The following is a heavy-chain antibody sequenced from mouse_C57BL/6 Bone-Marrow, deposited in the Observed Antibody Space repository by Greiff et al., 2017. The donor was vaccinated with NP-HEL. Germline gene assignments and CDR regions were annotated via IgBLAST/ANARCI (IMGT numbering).Heavy chain of an antibody. Sequence: EVQLQQSGPELVKPGASVKISCKASGYTFTDYYMNWVKQSHGKSLEWIGDINPNNGGTSYNQKFKGKATLTVDKSSSTAYMELRSLTSEDSAVYYCSIYWGFAYWGQGTLVTVSA. CDR3: SIYWGFAY. J-gene: IGHJ3*01. CDR1: GYTFTDYY. CDR2: INPNNGGT. V-gene: IGHV1-26*01. D-gene: IGHD2-1*01.